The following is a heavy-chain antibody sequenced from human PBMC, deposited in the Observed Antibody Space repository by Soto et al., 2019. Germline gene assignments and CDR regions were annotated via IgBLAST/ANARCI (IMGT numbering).Heavy chain of an antibody. CDR3: ARGDYYDISGPFSDAFDI. CDR1: GFTFSSYW. CDR2: IKQDGSEK. J-gene: IGHJ3*02. V-gene: IGHV3-7*04. D-gene: IGHD3-22*01. Sequence: GGSLRLSCAASGFTFSSYWMSWVRQAPGKGLEWVANIKQDGSEKWYVDSVKGRFTISRDNAKNSLYLQMNSLRAEDTAVYYCARGDYYDISGPFSDAFDIWGQGTMVTVSS.